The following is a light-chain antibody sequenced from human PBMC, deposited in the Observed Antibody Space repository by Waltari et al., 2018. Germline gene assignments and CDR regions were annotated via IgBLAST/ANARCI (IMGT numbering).Light chain of an antibody. Sequence: ETVLTQSPGTLSLSPGERATLSCRPSQSVSSTYLAWYQQKPGQAPRLLIYGASTRATGIPDRFTGSGSGTEYTLTISRLEPEDFAVYYCQLFGSSPTWTFGQGTKVEIK. CDR2: GAS. J-gene: IGKJ1*01. CDR1: QSVSSTY. CDR3: QLFGSSPTWT. V-gene: IGKV3-20*01.